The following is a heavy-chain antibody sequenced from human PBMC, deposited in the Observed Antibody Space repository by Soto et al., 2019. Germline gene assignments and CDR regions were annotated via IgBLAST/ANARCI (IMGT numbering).Heavy chain of an antibody. CDR1: GYTFTSYG. J-gene: IGHJ4*02. Sequence: QVQLVQSGAEVKKPGASVKVSCKASGYTFTSYGISWVRQAPGQGLEWMGWISAYNGNTNYAQKLQGRVTMTTDTSRSTAYRELRSLRSNDTAVFYGGRLVLWLGEPDHYYFDYGGRGPLAPVSS. V-gene: IGHV1-18*01. D-gene: IGHD3-10*01. CDR2: ISAYNGNT. CDR3: GRLVLWLGEPDHYYFDY.